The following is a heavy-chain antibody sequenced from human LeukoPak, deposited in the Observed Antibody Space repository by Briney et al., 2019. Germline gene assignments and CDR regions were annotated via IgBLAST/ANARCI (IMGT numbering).Heavy chain of an antibody. CDR1: GGSISSYY. Sequence: PSETLSLTCTVSGGSISSYYWSWIRQPPGKGLEWIGYIYYSGSTNYNPSLKSRVTISVDTSKNQFSLKLSSVTAADTAVYYCARRAHYYDSSGYRDPVDYWGQGTLVTVSS. V-gene: IGHV4-59*01. J-gene: IGHJ4*02. CDR2: IYYSGST. CDR3: ARRAHYYDSSGYRDPVDY. D-gene: IGHD3-22*01.